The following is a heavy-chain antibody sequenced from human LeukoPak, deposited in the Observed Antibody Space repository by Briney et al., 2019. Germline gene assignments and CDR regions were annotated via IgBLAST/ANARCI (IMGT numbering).Heavy chain of an antibody. CDR1: GGSISSSSYY. V-gene: IGHV4-39*07. J-gene: IGHJ4*02. CDR3: ARLREYSGNPTIDY. Sequence: PSETLSLTCTVSGGSISSSSYYWGWIRQPPGKGLEWIGSIYYSGSTYYNPSLKSRVTISVDTSKNQFSLKLSSVTAADTAVYYCARLREYSGNPTIDYWGQGTLVTVSS. CDR2: IYYSGST. D-gene: IGHD1-26*01.